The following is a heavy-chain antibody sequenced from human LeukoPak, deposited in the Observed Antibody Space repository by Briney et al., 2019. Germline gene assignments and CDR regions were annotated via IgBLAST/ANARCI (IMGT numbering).Heavy chain of an antibody. Sequence: GGSLRLSCAASGFTFSSYSMNWVRQAPGKGLEWVSAISSSSSYIYYADSVKGRFTISRDNSKNTLYLHMNSLRVEDTAVYYCARQQDSSGWTNDAFDIWGQGTMVTVSS. J-gene: IGHJ3*02. D-gene: IGHD6-19*01. CDR2: ISSSSSYI. V-gene: IGHV3-21*01. CDR3: ARQQDSSGWTNDAFDI. CDR1: GFTFSSYS.